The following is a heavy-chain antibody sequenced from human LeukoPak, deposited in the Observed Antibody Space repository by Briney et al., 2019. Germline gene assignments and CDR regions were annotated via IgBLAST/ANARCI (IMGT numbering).Heavy chain of an antibody. J-gene: IGHJ4*02. V-gene: IGHV1-69*05. CDR1: GGTFISYA. Sequence: ASVKVSCKASGGTFISYAISWVRQAPGQGLEWMGRIIPIFGTANYAQKFQGRVTITTDESTSTAYMELSSLRSEDTAVYYCARDLIYGSGSTFGFWGQGTLVTVSS. D-gene: IGHD3-10*01. CDR2: IIPIFGTA. CDR3: ARDLIYGSGSTFGF.